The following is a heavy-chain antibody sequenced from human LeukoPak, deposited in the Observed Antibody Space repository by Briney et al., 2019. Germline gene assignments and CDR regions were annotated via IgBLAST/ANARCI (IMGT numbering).Heavy chain of an antibody. CDR1: GGTFSGYY. CDR2: INHSGST. CDR3: AKGTKVVVPAANLFDY. V-gene: IGHV4-34*01. J-gene: IGHJ4*02. Sequence: SETLSLTCAVYGGTFSGYYWSWIRQPPGKGLEWIGEINHSGSTNYNPPLKSRFTLSVATSKNQCSLKLCSVTAADTAVYYCAKGTKVVVPAANLFDYWGQGTLVTASS. D-gene: IGHD2-2*01.